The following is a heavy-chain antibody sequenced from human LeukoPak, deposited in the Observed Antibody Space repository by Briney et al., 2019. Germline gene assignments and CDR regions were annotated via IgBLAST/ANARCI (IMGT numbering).Heavy chain of an antibody. CDR3: ARAHYGGTTDY. V-gene: IGHV3-48*04. CDR1: GFTFSAYS. D-gene: IGHD1-7*01. Sequence: PGGSLRLSCSVSGFTFSAYSMNWVRQAPGKGLEWVSYISSSTGSTVYYADSVKGRFTISRDNAKNSLYLQMNSLRAEDTAVYYCARAHYGGTTDYWGQGTLVTVSS. J-gene: IGHJ4*02. CDR2: ISSSTGSTV.